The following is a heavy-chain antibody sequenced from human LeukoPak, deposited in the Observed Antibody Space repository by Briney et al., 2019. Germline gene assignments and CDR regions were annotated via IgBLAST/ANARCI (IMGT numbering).Heavy chain of an antibody. J-gene: IGHJ4*02. V-gene: IGHV1-2*02. CDR3: AKDVGGSFDY. Sequence: ASVKVSCKASGYTFTGYLMNWVRQAPGQGLEWMGWINPNSGGTNYAQKFQGRVTMTRDTSISTAYMELSRLTADDTAVYYCAKDVGGSFDYWGQGTLVTVSS. CDR2: INPNSGGT. D-gene: IGHD1-26*01. CDR1: GYTFTGYL.